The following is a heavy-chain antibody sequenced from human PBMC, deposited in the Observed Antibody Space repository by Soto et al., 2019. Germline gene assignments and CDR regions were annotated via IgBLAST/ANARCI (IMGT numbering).Heavy chain of an antibody. V-gene: IGHV1-2*04. CDR3: ARDGPDIDYGGNSALGYYYYGRDV. Sequence: ASVKVSCKASGYTFTGYYMHWVRQAPGQRLEWMGWINPNSGGTNYAQKFQGWVTMTRDTSISTAYMELSRLRSDDTAVYYCARDGPDIDYGGNSALGYYYYGRDVWGQGTTVTVSS. CDR2: INPNSGGT. CDR1: GYTFTGYY. D-gene: IGHD4-17*01. J-gene: IGHJ6*02.